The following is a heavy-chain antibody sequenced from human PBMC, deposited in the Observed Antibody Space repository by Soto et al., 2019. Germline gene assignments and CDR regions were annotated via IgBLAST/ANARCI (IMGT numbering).Heavy chain of an antibody. CDR3: ASQGYCSGGSCWGAGY. J-gene: IGHJ4*02. Sequence: SETLSLTCAVYGGSFSGYYWSWIRQPPWKGLEWIGEINHSGSTNYNPSLKSRVTISVDTSKNQFSLKLSSVTAADTAVYYCASQGYCSGGSCWGAGYWGQGTLVTVSS. CDR1: GGSFSGYY. D-gene: IGHD2-15*01. CDR2: INHSGST. V-gene: IGHV4-34*01.